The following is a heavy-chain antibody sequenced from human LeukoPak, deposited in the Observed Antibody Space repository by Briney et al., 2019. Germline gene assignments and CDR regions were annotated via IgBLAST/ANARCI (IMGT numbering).Heavy chain of an antibody. CDR3: ATDANVRYCSSTSCSHFDY. CDR1: GYTLTELS. D-gene: IGHD2-2*01. V-gene: IGHV1-24*01. CDR2: FDPEDGET. Sequence: ASVKVSCKVSGYTLTELSMHWVRQAPGKGLEWMGGFDPEDGETIYAQKFQGRVTMTEDTSTDTAYMELSSLRSEDTAVYYCATDANVRYCSSTSCSHFDYWGQGTLVTVSS. J-gene: IGHJ4*02.